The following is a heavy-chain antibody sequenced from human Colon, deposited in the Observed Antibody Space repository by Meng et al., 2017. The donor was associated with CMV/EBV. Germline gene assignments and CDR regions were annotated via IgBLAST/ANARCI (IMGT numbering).Heavy chain of an antibody. Sequence: GGSLRLSCAASGFVFRSYGMHWVRQAPGKGLEWVALIGSDDVSAYYVDSVKGRFTISRDNSKNALYLEMSSLRTEDTALYYCAKAGGEIDDFWSGYYNFIDYWGQGTLVTVSS. CDR3: AKAGGEIDDFWSGYYNFIDY. CDR1: GFVFRSYG. V-gene: IGHV3-43*02. CDR2: IGSDDVSA. D-gene: IGHD3-3*01. J-gene: IGHJ4*02.